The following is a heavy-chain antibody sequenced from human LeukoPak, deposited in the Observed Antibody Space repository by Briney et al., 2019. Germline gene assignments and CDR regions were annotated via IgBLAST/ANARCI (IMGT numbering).Heavy chain of an antibody. CDR2: ISYDGSNK. CDR3: AKEVGYSYEPDYYYYYYMDV. D-gene: IGHD5-18*01. CDR1: GFTFSSYG. J-gene: IGHJ6*03. V-gene: IGHV3-30*18. Sequence: GRSLRLSCAASGFTFSSYGMHWVRQAPGKGLEWVAVISYDGSNKYYADSVKGRFTISRDNSKNTLYLQMNSLRAEDTAVYYCAKEVGYSYEPDYYYYYYMDVWGKGTTVTVSS.